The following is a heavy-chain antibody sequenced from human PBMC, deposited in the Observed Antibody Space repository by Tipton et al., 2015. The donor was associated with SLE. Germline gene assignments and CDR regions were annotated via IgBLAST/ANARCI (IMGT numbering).Heavy chain of an antibody. V-gene: IGHV3-30-3*01. CDR2: ISYDGSNK. D-gene: IGHD3-22*01. J-gene: IGHJ4*02. Sequence: SLRLSCAASGFTFSSYAMHWVRQAPGKGLVWVAVISYDGSNKYYADSVKGRFTISRDNSKNTLYLQMNSLRAEDTAVYYCAKDHESIVVGGAFDYCGQGTPVTVSS. CDR1: GFTFSSYA. CDR3: AKDHESIVVGGAFDY.